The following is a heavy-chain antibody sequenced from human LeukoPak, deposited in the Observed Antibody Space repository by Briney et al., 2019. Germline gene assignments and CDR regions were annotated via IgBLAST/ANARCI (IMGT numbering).Heavy chain of an antibody. J-gene: IGHJ4*02. CDR3: AKVADSSGYYDY. V-gene: IGHV3-33*06. Sequence: GGSLRLSCAASGFTFSSYGMHWVRQAPGKGLEWVAVIWCDGSNKYYADSVKGRFTISRDNSKNTLYLQMNSLRAEDTAVYYCAKVADSSGYYDYWGQGTLVTVSS. D-gene: IGHD3-22*01. CDR2: IWCDGSNK. CDR1: GFTFSSYG.